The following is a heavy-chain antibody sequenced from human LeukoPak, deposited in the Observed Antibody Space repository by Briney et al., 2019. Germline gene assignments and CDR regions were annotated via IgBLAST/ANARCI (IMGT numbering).Heavy chain of an antibody. V-gene: IGHV3-7*03. Sequence: VQPGGSLRLSCVASGYTFSPYWMSWVRQTPGKGLERVASISNGGSATYYVDSVRGRFTISRDDAKNSLFLQMNGLRADDTAVYYCTRENYVPDSWGQGTLVTVSS. D-gene: IGHD3-10*02. CDR2: ISNGGSAT. CDR3: TRENYVPDS. J-gene: IGHJ4*02. CDR1: GYTFSPYW.